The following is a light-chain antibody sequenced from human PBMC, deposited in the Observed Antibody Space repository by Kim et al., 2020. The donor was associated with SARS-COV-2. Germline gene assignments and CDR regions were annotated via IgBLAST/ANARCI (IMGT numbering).Light chain of an antibody. Sequence: QSALTQPVSMSGSPGQSITISCSGTSGDIGNSNSVSWYLQHSGEAPRLIIYDVRDRPSGVSARFSGSKSANMASLTISGLRSEDEADYYCCSTSNTLDYVFGSGTKVTVL. J-gene: IGLJ1*01. CDR2: DVR. V-gene: IGLV2-14*03. CDR1: SGDIGNSNS. CDR3: CSTSNTLDYV.